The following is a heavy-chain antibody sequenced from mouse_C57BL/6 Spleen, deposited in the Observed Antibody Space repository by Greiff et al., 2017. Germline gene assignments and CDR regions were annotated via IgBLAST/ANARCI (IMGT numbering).Heavy chain of an antibody. CDR1: GFTFSSYA. V-gene: IGHV5-9-1*02. J-gene: IGHJ4*01. Sequence: EVQGVESGEGLVKPGGSLKLSCAASGFTFSSYAMSWVRQTPEKRLEWVAYISSGGDYIYYADTVKGRFTISRDNARNTLYLQMSSLKSEDTAMYYCTRDRTTVVDYYAMDYWGQGTSVTVSS. CDR3: TRDRTTVVDYYAMDY. CDR2: ISSGGDYI. D-gene: IGHD1-1*01.